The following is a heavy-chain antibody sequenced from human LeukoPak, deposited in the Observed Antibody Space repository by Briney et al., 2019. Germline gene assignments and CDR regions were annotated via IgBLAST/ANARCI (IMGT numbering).Heavy chain of an antibody. J-gene: IGHJ4*02. CDR2: ISINGGTT. CDR3: AKRLSFTNIWYHFDS. D-gene: IGHD6-13*01. V-gene: IGHV3-23*01. CDR1: GFTFSNYA. Sequence: GGSLRLSCAASGFTFSNYAMTWVRQAHGKRLERVSVISINGGTTYYADSVKGRFTISRDNSKNTLYLQMNSLRVEDTAVYYCAKRLSFTNIWYHFDSWGQGTLVTVSS.